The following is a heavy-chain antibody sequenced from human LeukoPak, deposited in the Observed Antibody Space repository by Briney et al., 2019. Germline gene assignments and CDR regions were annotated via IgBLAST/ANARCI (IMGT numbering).Heavy chain of an antibody. CDR2: FYSSGST. CDR1: GGSMSDYY. J-gene: IGHJ4*02. D-gene: IGHD6-13*01. Sequence: PSETLSLTCTVSGGSMSDYYWSWIRQPAGKGLEWVGCFYSSGSTNYNPSLKSRVTPSVDISKNQFSLKLSSVTAADTAVYYCARGLDSSSWYYFDYWGQGTLVTVSS. V-gene: IGHV4-4*07. CDR3: ARGLDSSSWYYFDY.